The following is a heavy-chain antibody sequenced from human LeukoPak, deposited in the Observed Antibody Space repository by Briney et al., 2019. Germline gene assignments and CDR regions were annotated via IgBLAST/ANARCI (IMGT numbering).Heavy chain of an antibody. CDR1: GGSFSGYY. D-gene: IGHD3-22*01. CDR3: AGSSGYYSH. J-gene: IGHJ4*02. Sequence: PSETLSLTCAVYGGSFSGYYWSWIRQPPGKGLEWIGEINHSGSTNYNPSLKSRVTISVGTSKNQFSLKLSSVTAADTAVYYCAGSSGYYSHWGQGTLVTVSS. CDR2: INHSGST. V-gene: IGHV4-34*01.